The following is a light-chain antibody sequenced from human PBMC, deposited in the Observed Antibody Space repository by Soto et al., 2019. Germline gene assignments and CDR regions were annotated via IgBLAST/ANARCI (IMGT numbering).Light chain of an antibody. Sequence: IVLTQSPATPSLSPGERATLSCRASRSVNNYVAWYQHKPGQSPRLLIDDTTTRATAIPARFSGSGSGTDFTLTINSLEPEDFAVYYCQHRGNVGQGTRLEIK. J-gene: IGKJ5*01. V-gene: IGKV3-11*01. CDR3: QHRGN. CDR1: RSVNNY. CDR2: DTT.